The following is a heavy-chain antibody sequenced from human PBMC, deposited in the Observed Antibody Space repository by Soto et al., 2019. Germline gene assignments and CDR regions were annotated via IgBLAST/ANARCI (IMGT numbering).Heavy chain of an antibody. J-gene: IGHJ5*02. CDR3: ARGGRDGYNGRGWFDP. D-gene: IGHD5-12*01. CDR1: GYTFTSYD. CDR2: MNPNSGNT. V-gene: IGHV1-8*01. Sequence: ASVKVSCKASGYTFTSYDINWVRQATGLGFEYLGWMNPNSGNTGYVKKFQGRVTMTRDTSMSTAYMELSSLRSEDTAVYYCARGGRDGYNGRGWFDPWGQGTLVTVSS.